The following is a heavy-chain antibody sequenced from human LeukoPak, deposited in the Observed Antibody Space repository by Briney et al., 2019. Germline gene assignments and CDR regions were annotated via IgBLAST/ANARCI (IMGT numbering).Heavy chain of an antibody. D-gene: IGHD1-26*01. V-gene: IGHV4-59*01. CDR1: GGSISSYY. Sequence: KASETLSLTCTVSGGSISSYYWSWIRQPPGKGLEWIGYIYYSGSTNYNPSLKSRVTISVDTSKNQFSLKLSSVTAADTAVYYCARVGRRRGSYAHYYFDYWGQGTLVTVSS. CDR3: ARVGRRRGSYAHYYFDY. J-gene: IGHJ4*02. CDR2: IYYSGST.